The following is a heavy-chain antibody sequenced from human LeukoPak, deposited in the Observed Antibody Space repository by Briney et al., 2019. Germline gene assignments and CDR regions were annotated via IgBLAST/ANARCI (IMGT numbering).Heavy chain of an antibody. Sequence: GGSLRLSCAASGFTFSSYEMNWVRQAPGKGLEGVSYISSSGSTIYYADSVKGRFTISRDNAKNSLYLQMNSLRAEDTAVYYCARDPQLRWGLEYYFDYWGQGTLVTVSS. V-gene: IGHV3-48*03. CDR1: GFTFSSYE. J-gene: IGHJ4*02. D-gene: IGHD3-3*01. CDR3: ARDPQLRWGLEYYFDY. CDR2: ISSSGSTI.